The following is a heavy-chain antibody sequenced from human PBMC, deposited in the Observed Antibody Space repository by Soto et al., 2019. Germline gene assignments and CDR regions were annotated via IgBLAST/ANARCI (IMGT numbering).Heavy chain of an antibody. CDR1: GINFSRAW. V-gene: IGHV3-15*01. CDR3: ATGLLRYYAY. CDR2: IKSKFDGETI. D-gene: IGHD3-9*01. Sequence: PGGSLRLSCAASGINFSRAWMSWVRQAPGKGLEWVGRIKSKFDGETIDYAAPVKGRFTISRDDSKNIVYLQMNSLNTEDTAVYCCATGLLRYYAYWGHGTLVTVSS. J-gene: IGHJ4*01.